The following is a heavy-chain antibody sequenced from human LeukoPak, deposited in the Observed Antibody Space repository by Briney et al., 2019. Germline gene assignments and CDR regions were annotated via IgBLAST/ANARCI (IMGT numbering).Heavy chain of an antibody. V-gene: IGHV4-59*01. J-gene: IGHJ6*02. CDR1: GGSISSYY. D-gene: IGHD3-10*01. CDR2: IYYSGST. Sequence: SETLSLTCTVSGGSISSYYWSWIRQPPGKGLEWIGYIYYSGSTNYNPSLKSRVTISVDTSKNQFSLKLSSVTAADTAVYYCARDRGDIDYGMDVWGQGTTVTVSS. CDR3: ARDRGDIDYGMDV.